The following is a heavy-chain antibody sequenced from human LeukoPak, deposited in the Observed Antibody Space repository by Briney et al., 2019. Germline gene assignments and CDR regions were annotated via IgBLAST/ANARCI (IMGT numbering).Heavy chain of an antibody. D-gene: IGHD3-9*01. Sequence: SETLSLTCAVYGGSFSGYYWSWIRQPPGKGLEWIGEINHSGSTNYNPSLKSRVTISVDTSKNQFSLKLSSVTAADTAVYYCARGGSTLHSAGGHDIEFYYYYYMDVWGKGTTVTISS. J-gene: IGHJ6*03. CDR3: ARGGSTLHSAGGHDIEFYYYYYMDV. V-gene: IGHV4-34*01. CDR1: GGSFSGYY. CDR2: INHSGST.